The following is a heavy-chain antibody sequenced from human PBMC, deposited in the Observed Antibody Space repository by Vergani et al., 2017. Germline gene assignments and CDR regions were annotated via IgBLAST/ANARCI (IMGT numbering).Heavy chain of an antibody. D-gene: IGHD3/OR15-3a*01. J-gene: IGHJ5*02. V-gene: IGHV4-61*02. CDR1: GVSVSSTAFY. CDR2: IYGSGNI. CDR3: ARGETRTDWLDP. Sequence: QVQLQESGPGLVKPSQTLSLTCSVSGVSVSSTAFYWNWIRQPAGKGLEWIGRIYGSGNINYNPSLEIRVTISRDTSKNQFSLKVHSVTAADTAVYYCARGETRTDWLDPWGQGTQVIVSS.